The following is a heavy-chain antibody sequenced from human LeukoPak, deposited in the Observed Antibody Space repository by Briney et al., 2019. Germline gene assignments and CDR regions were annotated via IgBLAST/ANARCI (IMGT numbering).Heavy chain of an antibody. CDR1: GGSIGSYY. D-gene: IGHD2-8*01. V-gene: IGHV4-59*01. CDR2: INYSGTT. Sequence: SETLSLTCTVSGGSIGSYYWSWIRQPPGKGLEWIGYINYSGTTNYNPSLKSRVSISVDTSKNQFSLKLSSVTAADTAVYYCARGTLMVGPWGQGTQVTVSS. J-gene: IGHJ5*02. CDR3: ARGTLMVGP.